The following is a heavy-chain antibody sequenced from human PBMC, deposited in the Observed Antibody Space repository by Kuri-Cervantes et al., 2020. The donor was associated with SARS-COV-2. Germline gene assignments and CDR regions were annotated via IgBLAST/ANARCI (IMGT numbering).Heavy chain of an antibody. J-gene: IGHJ4*02. D-gene: IGHD3-3*01. CDR2: ISSSSSTI. CDR3: ARRHGSGSIDY. Sequence: GESLKISCAASGFTFSSYSMNWVRQAPGKGLEWVSYISSSSSTIYYADSVKGRFTISRDNSKNTLYLQMNSLRAEDTAVYYCARRHGSGSIDYWGQGTLVTVSS. CDR1: GFTFSSYS. V-gene: IGHV3-48*01.